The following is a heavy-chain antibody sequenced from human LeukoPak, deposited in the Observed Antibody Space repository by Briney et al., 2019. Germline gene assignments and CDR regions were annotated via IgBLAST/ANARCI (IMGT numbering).Heavy chain of an antibody. J-gene: IGHJ6*03. D-gene: IGHD6-6*01. CDR3: ASPSIAASVYYYYYMDV. CDR1: GYTFTGYY. V-gene: IGHV1-2*02. Sequence: GALVKVSCKASGYTFTGYYMHWVRQAPGQGREWMGWINPNSGGTNYAQKFQGRVTMTRDTSISTAYMELSRLRSDDTAVYYCASPSIAASVYYYYYMDVWGKGNTVTVSS. CDR2: INPNSGGT.